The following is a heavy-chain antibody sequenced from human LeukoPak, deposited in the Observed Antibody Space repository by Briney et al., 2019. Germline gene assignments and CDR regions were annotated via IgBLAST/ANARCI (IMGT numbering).Heavy chain of an antibody. Sequence: ASVKVSCKASGYTFTSYGISWVRQAPGQGLEWMGWISAYNGNTNYAQKPQGRVTMTTDTSTSTAYMELRSLRSDDTAVYYCARIYSSGWWDRVYYFDYWGQGTLVTVSS. CDR1: GYTFTSYG. D-gene: IGHD6-19*01. J-gene: IGHJ4*02. CDR2: ISAYNGNT. V-gene: IGHV1-18*01. CDR3: ARIYSSGWWDRVYYFDY.